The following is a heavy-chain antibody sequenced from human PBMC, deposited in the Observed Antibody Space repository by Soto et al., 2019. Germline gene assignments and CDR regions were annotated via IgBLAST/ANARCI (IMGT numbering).Heavy chain of an antibody. J-gene: IGHJ3*02. Sequence: QVQLVESGGGVVQPGRSLRLSCAASGFTFSSYGMHWVRQAPGKGLEWVAVISYDGSNKYYADSAKGRFTISRDNSKNTLYLQMNSLRAEDTAVYYCAKGGSGWTEDAFDIWGQGTMVTVSS. CDR3: AKGGSGWTEDAFDI. D-gene: IGHD6-19*01. CDR1: GFTFSSYG. CDR2: ISYDGSNK. V-gene: IGHV3-30*18.